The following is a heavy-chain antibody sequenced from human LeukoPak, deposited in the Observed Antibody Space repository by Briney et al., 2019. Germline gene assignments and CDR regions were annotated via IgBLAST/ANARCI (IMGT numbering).Heavy chain of an antibody. V-gene: IGHV3-74*01. CDR2: INSDGSST. J-gene: IGHJ4*02. CDR3: ARVKGGSYYGTAEGFDY. D-gene: IGHD1-26*01. Sequence: GGSLRLSCAASGFTFSSYWMHWVRQGPGKGLVWVPRINSDGSSTNYADSVKGRFTVSRDNAKKTLYLQMNSLRAEDTAVYYCARVKGGSYYGTAEGFDYWGQGTLVTVSS. CDR1: GFTFSSYW.